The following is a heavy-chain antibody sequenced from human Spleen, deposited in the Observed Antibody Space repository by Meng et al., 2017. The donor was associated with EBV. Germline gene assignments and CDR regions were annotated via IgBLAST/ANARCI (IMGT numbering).Heavy chain of an antibody. V-gene: IGHV3-53*01. CDR1: GVTVLTNH. J-gene: IGHJ4*02. D-gene: IGHD1-26*01. CDR2: IFSGGGT. CDR3: SRDLMGPYDW. Sequence: EVRVVESGGVWSTRGGCRHPFWAASGVTVLTNHTIWVRQAPGEGLDWVAMIFSGGGTHYAVSVKGRFTISRDNAAKTLYLQMRRLRPEDTAVYYCSRDLMGPYDWWGQGTLVTVSS.